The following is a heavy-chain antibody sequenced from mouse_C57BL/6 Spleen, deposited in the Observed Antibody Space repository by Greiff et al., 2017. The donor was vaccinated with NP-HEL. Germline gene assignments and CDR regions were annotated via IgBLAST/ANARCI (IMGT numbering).Heavy chain of an antibody. J-gene: IGHJ3*01. CDR2: ISDGGSYT. CDR3: ARDSLYDGYRFAY. D-gene: IGHD2-3*01. CDR1: GFTFSSYA. Sequence: EVMLVESGGGLVKPGGSLKLSCAASGFTFSSYAMSWVRQTPEKRLEWVATISDGGSYTYYQDNVKGRFTISRDKAKNNLYLQMSHLKSEDTAMYYCARDSLYDGYRFAYWGQGTLVTVSA. V-gene: IGHV5-4*01.